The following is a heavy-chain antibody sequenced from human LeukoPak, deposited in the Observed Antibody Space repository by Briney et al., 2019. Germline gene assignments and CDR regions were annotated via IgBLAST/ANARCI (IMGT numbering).Heavy chain of an antibody. CDR3: AKDDLIGYSYGDIDY. D-gene: IGHD5-18*01. V-gene: IGHV3-30*18. CDR1: GFTFSSYG. Sequence: GRSLRLSCAASGFTFSSYGMHWVRQAPGKGLEWVAVISYDGSNKYYADSVKGRFTISRNNSKNTLYLQMNSLRAEDTAVYYCAKDDLIGYSYGDIDYWGRGTLVTVSS. J-gene: IGHJ4*02. CDR2: ISYDGSNK.